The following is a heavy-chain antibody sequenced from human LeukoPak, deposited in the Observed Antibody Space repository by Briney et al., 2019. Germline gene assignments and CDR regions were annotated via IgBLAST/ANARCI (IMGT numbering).Heavy chain of an antibody. CDR2: ISGSGATT. Sequence: PGGSLRLSCAASGFTFSTCAMSWVRQAPGKGLEWVSRISGSGATTYYVDSVKGRFIISRDNSKNTLYLQMNSLRAEDTAVYYCAKEVSNDILTPFDSWGQGSLVTVSS. V-gene: IGHV3-23*01. J-gene: IGHJ4*02. D-gene: IGHD3-9*01. CDR3: AKEVSNDILTPFDS. CDR1: GFTFSTCA.